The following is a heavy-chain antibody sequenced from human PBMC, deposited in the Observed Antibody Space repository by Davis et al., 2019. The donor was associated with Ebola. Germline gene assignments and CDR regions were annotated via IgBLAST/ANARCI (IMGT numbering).Heavy chain of an antibody. V-gene: IGHV3-43*01. J-gene: IGHJ5*02. CDR3: AKDLGDH. CDR2: ITWDGGST. Sequence: PGGSLRLSCAASGFRFDDYSMHWARQAPGKGLEWVFLITWDGGSTYYADSVRGRFTVSRDNSRNSLYLQMNSLRTEDTAFYYCAKDLGDHWGQGTLVIVSS. CDR1: GFRFDDYS.